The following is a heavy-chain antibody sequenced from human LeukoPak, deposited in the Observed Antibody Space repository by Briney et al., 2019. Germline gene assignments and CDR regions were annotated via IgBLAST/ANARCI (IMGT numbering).Heavy chain of an antibody. CDR2: IRSKANSYAT. V-gene: IGHV3-73*01. D-gene: IGHD2-2*01. Sequence: PGGSLKLSCAASGFTFSGSAMHWVRQASGEGLEWVGRIRSKANSYATAYAASVKGRFTISRDDSKNTAYLQMNSLKTEDTAVYYCTRREGYCSSTSCPAFDYWGQGTLVTVSS. CDR3: TRREGYCSSTSCPAFDY. J-gene: IGHJ4*02. CDR1: GFTFSGSA.